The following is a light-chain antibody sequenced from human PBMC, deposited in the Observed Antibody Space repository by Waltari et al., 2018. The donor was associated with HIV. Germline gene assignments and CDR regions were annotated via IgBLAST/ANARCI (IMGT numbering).Light chain of an antibody. J-gene: IGLJ2*01. V-gene: IGLV1-51*01. CDR1: SSNIGTNY. CDR3: GTWDSSLSAGGV. CDR2: DNN. Sequence: QSVLTQPPSVSAAPGQKVTIPCSGSSSNIGTNYVSWYQQLPGTAPKLLIYDNNKRPSGIPDRFSGSKSGTSATLGITGLQTGDEADYYCGTWDSSLSAGGVFGGGTKLTVL.